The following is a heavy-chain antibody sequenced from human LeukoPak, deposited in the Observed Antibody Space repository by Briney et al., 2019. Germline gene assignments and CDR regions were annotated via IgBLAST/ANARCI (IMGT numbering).Heavy chain of an antibody. Sequence: GGSLRLSCAASGFTFSYYWMSWVRQAPGKGLEWVANINEDGSEKYYVDSVKGRFTISRDNAKSSLYLQMNSLRAEDTAVYYCARGSSSSFDYWGQGTLVTVSS. CDR3: ARGSSSSFDY. V-gene: IGHV3-7*04. J-gene: IGHJ4*02. D-gene: IGHD6-6*01. CDR1: GFTFSYYW. CDR2: INEDGSEK.